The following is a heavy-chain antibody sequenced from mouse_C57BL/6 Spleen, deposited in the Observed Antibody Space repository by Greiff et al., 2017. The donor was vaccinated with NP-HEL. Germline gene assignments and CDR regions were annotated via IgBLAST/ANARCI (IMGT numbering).Heavy chain of an antibody. CDR2: INPSSGYT. V-gene: IGHV1-4*01. J-gene: IGHJ4*01. Sequence: QVQLQQSGAELARPGASVKMSCKASGYTFTSYTMHWVKQRPGQGLEWIGYINPSSGYTTYNQKFKDKATLTADKSSSTAYMQLSSLTSEDSAVDYCARAPPSYRYAMDYWGQGTSVTVSS. CDR1: GYTFTSYT. CDR3: ARAPPSYRYAMDY.